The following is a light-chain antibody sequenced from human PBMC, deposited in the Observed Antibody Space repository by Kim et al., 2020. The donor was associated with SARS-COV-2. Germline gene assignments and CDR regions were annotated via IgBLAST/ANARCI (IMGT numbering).Light chain of an antibody. CDR1: SSDVGSYNV. Sequence: QSITISSTGTSSDVGSYNVVSWYQQRPGKAPKLIIYEVSKRPSGVSNRFSGSKSDNTASLTISGLQAEDEADYYCCSYAGSSALDVFGTGTKVTVL. CDR3: CSYAGSSALDV. J-gene: IGLJ1*01. V-gene: IGLV2-23*02. CDR2: EVS.